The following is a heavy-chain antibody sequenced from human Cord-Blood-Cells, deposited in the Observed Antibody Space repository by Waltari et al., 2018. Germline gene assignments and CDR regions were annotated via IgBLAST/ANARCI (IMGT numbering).Heavy chain of an antibody. D-gene: IGHD3-22*01. J-gene: IGHJ6*02. Sequence: QVQLQQWGAGLLKPSETLSLTCAVYGGSFSGYYWSWIRPPPGKGLEWIGEINHSGSTNYNPSLKSRVTISVDTSKNQFSLKLSSVTAADTAVYYCARGFRWGNYYDSSGYSYGMDVWGQGTTVTVSS. CDR1: GGSFSGYY. CDR2: INHSGST. CDR3: ARGFRWGNYYDSSGYSYGMDV. V-gene: IGHV4-34*01.